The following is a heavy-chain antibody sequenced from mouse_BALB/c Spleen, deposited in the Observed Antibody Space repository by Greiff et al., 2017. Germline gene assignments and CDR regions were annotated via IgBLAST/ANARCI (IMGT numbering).Heavy chain of an antibody. CDR2: IRNKANGYTT. D-gene: IGHD1-1*01. CDR3: ARSRYYYGSSSYYFDY. V-gene: IGHV7-3*02. CDR1: GFTFTDYY. Sequence: EVKLMESGGGLVQPGGSLRLSCATSGFTFTDYYMSWVRQPPGKALEWLGFIRNKANGYTTEYSASVKGRFTISRDNSQSILYLQMNTLRAEDSATYYCARSRYYYGSSSYYFDYWGQGTTLTVSS. J-gene: IGHJ2*01.